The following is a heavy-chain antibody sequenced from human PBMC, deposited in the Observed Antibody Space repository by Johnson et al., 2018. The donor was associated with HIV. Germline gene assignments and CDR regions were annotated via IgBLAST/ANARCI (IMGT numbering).Heavy chain of an antibody. V-gene: IGHV3-66*01. CDR3: EGDRGGSGYYSDDAVDI. CDR1: GIIVTGNF. CDR2: INAGGDT. J-gene: IGHJ3*02. Sequence: VQLVESGGGLVKPGGSLRLSCVASGIIVTGNFMSWVRQAPGKGLEWVSVINAGGDTYYADSVKGRFTISRDRSKKTVSLQMNSLRVEETAVYYCEGDRGGSGYYSDDAVDIWGKGTMVTVSS. D-gene: IGHD3-22*01.